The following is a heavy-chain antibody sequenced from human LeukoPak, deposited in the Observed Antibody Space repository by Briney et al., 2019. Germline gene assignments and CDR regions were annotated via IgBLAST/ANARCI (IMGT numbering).Heavy chain of an antibody. CDR1: GGSFSGYY. D-gene: IGHD6-19*01. CDR2: IYYSGST. J-gene: IGHJ4*02. Sequence: SETLSLTCAVYGGSFSGYYWSWIRQPPGKGLEWIGRIYYSGSTYYNPSLKSRVTISVDTSKNQFSLKLSSVTAADTAVYYCARGGWASRGWSSEYYFDYWGQGTLVTVFS. V-gene: IGHV4-34*01. CDR3: ARGGWASRGWSSEYYFDY.